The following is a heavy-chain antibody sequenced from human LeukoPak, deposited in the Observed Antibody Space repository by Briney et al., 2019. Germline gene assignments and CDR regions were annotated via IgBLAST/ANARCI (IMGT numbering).Heavy chain of an antibody. Sequence: GGSLRLSCAASGFSFSNYWMHWVRQAPGKGLVWVSRINSDGSSTTYADSVKGRFTISRDNAKNSLYLQMNSLRAEDTALYYCAKDPLARYDSSGYQDYWGQGTLVTVSS. CDR2: INSDGSST. D-gene: IGHD3-22*01. V-gene: IGHV3-74*01. CDR1: GFSFSNYW. CDR3: AKDPLARYDSSGYQDY. J-gene: IGHJ4*02.